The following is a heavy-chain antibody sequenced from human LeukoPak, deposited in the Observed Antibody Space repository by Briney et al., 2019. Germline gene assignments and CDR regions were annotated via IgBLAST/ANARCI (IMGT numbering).Heavy chain of an antibody. CDR3: ARDWGLIGTTDWGGHENWFDP. D-gene: IGHD1-20*01. V-gene: IGHV1-18*01. CDR1: GYTFTSYG. Sequence: GASVKVSCKASGYTFTSYGISWVRQAPGQGLEWMGWISAYNGNTNYAQKLQGRVTMTTDTSTSTAYMELRSLRSDDTAVYYCARDWGLIGTTDWGGHENWFDPWGQGTPVTVSS. J-gene: IGHJ5*02. CDR2: ISAYNGNT.